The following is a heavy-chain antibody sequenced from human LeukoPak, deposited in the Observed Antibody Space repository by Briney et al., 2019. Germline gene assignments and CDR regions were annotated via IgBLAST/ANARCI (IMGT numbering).Heavy chain of an antibody. CDR1: GYTFTSYY. D-gene: IGHD6-13*01. V-gene: IGHV1-46*01. Sequence: GASVKVSCKASGYTFTSYYMHWVRQAPGQGLEWMGIINPSGGSTSYAQKFQGRVTMTRDTSTSTVYMELSSLRSEDTAVYYCARVGDPRIAAAGQTNFDYWGQGTLVTVSS. J-gene: IGHJ4*02. CDR2: INPSGGST. CDR3: ARVGDPRIAAAGQTNFDY.